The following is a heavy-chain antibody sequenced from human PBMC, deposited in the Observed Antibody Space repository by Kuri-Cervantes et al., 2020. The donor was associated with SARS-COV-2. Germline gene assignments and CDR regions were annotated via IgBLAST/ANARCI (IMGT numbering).Heavy chain of an antibody. CDR2: INSRNTTV. CDR1: RFAFDTYS. V-gene: IGHV3-48*02. CDR3: ARDIYSGWSGLWGFDL. D-gene: IGHD5-12*01. J-gene: IGHJ3*01. Sequence: GGSLRLSCAASRFAFDTYSMNWVRQAPERGLEWVSYINSRNTTVYYADSVKGRFTISRDNAKNSLYLQMNSLRDDDTAVYFCARDIYSGWSGLWGFDLWGQGTMVTVSS.